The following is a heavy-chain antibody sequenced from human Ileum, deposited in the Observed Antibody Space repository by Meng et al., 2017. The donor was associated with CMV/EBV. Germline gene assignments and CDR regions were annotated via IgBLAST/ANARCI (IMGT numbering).Heavy chain of an antibody. Sequence: QEQLVQAGAEVKQPGASVKVSCRASGYNFRAFWIHWVRQAHGQGLEWMGRVNPNNGATNYAREFHDRVTLTTDASITTAYMELSGLRSDDTAVYYCSLLTMVRGVNPDWGQGTLVTVSS. D-gene: IGHD3-10*01. CDR3: SLLTMVRGVNPD. CDR2: VNPNNGAT. J-gene: IGHJ4*02. V-gene: IGHV1-2*06. CDR1: GYNFRAFW.